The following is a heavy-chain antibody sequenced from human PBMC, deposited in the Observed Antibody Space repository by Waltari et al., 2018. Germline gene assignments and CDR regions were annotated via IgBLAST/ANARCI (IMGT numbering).Heavy chain of an antibody. D-gene: IGHD3-10*01. CDR3: ARDVGVQGADSLWGYFQH. CDR1: GYTFTSSA. J-gene: IGHJ1*01. CDR2: INTNTGNP. Sequence: QVQLVQAGSELKKPGAAVKVSCKASGYTFTSSAMNWVRQAPGQGLEWMGWINTNTGNPTYAQGFTGRFVFSLDTSVSTAYLQISSLKAEDTAVYYCARDVGVQGADSLWGYFQHWGQGTLVTVSS. V-gene: IGHV7-4-1*02.